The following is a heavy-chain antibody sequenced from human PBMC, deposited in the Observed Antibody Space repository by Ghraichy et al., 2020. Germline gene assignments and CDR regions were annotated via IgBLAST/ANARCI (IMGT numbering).Heavy chain of an antibody. CDR3: ARHVETYMVNAYFGY. V-gene: IGHV3-21*01. CDR1: GFTFSIYS. J-gene: IGHJ4*02. Sequence: GGSLRLSCAASGFTFSIYSMNWVRRAPGKGLEWVSFISASSSYIYDAYAVKGRFTISRDNAKNLLYLQMNNLRAEDTAVYYCARHVETYMVNAYFGYWGQGTQVTVSS. CDR2: ISASSSYI. D-gene: IGHD4/OR15-4a*01.